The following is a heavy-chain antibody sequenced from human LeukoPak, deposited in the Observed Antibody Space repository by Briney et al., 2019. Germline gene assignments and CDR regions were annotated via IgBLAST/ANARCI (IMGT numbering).Heavy chain of an antibody. J-gene: IGHJ1*01. CDR1: GDSVSSNSAA. CDR3: AGGGDTAMSY. V-gene: IGHV6-1*01. D-gene: IGHD5-18*01. CDR2: TYHRSKWYN. Sequence: SQTLSLTCAISGDSVSSNSAAWNWIRQSPSRGLEWLGRTYHRSKWYNNYAVSVKSRITITPDTSKNQFSLQLRSVTPEDTAVCYCAGGGDTAMSYWGQGTLVTVSS.